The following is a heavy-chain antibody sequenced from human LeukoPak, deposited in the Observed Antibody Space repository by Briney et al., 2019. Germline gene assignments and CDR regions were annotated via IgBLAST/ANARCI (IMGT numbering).Heavy chain of an antibody. CDR3: ARDESYYDSSGYGGWFDP. D-gene: IGHD3-22*01. Sequence: SETLSLTCTVSGGSISSYYWSWIRQPAGKGLEWIGRIYTSGSTNYNPSLKSRVTMSVDTSKNQFSLKLSSVTAADTAVYYCARDESYYDSSGYGGWFDPWGQGTLVTVSS. J-gene: IGHJ5*02. V-gene: IGHV4-4*07. CDR2: IYTSGST. CDR1: GGSISSYY.